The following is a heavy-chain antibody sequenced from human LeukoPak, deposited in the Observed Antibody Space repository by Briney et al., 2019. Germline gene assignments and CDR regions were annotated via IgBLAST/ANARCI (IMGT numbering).Heavy chain of an antibody. J-gene: IGHJ3*02. D-gene: IGHD3-9*01. CDR1: GYTFTSYG. CDR3: ARDLKDDIFATDHAFDI. Sequence: SVKVSCKASGYTFTSYGISWVRQAPGQGLEWMGGIIPIFGTANYAQKFQGRVTITADESTSTAYMELSSLRSEDTAVYYCARDLKDDIFATDHAFDIWGQGTMVTVSS. CDR2: IIPIFGTA. V-gene: IGHV1-69*13.